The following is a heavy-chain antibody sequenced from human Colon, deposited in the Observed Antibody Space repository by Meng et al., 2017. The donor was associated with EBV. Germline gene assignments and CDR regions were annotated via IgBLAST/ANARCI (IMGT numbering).Heavy chain of an antibody. J-gene: IGHJ4*02. CDR2: IYYSGST. CDR3: ARVSSGWDYFDY. D-gene: IGHD6-19*01. Sequence: QVERQVSGPGLVKPSQTLSLTCTVSCGSVSSGGYYWTWIRQHPGKGLEWFGHIYYSGSTFYNPSLKRRVIISIDTSKNQFSLNLRSVTAADTAVYYCARVSSGWDYFDYWGQGTLVTVSS. CDR1: CGSVSSGGYY. V-gene: IGHV4-31*03.